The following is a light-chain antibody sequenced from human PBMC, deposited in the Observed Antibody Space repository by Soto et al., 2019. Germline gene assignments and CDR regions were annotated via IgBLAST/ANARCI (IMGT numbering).Light chain of an antibody. Sequence: QSALTQPRSVSGSPGQSVTISCTGTSSDVGGYNFVSWYQQHPGKAPEFMIYDVTKRPSGVPDRFSGSKSGNTASLTISGLQAEDEADYYCCSYVGSYTSYVFGTGTKLTVL. J-gene: IGLJ1*01. V-gene: IGLV2-11*01. CDR3: CSYVGSYTSYV. CDR1: SSDVGGYNF. CDR2: DVT.